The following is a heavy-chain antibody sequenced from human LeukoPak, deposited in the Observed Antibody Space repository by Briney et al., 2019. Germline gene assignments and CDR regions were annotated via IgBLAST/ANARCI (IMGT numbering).Heavy chain of an antibody. J-gene: IGHJ5*02. V-gene: IGHV3-21*01. CDR1: GFTFSSYS. Sequence: GGSLRLSCAASGFTFSSYSMHWVRQAPGKGLEWVSSITSGSYIYYADSVKGRFTISRDNAKNSLYLQMISLRAEDTAVYYCARDHPIAARARSDWFDPWGQGTLVTVSS. CDR2: ITSGSYI. D-gene: IGHD6-6*01. CDR3: ARDHPIAARARSDWFDP.